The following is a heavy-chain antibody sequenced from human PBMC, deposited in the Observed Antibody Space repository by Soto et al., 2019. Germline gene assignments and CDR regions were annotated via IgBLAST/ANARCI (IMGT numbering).Heavy chain of an antibody. CDR3: ARVVPGAEAWFGP. V-gene: IGHV1-18*01. D-gene: IGHD2-2*01. CDR1: GYTLSNYG. J-gene: IGHJ5*02. CDR2: ISLYSDGT. Sequence: SVKVSCKTSGYTLSNYGVTWVRQAPGQPLEWLGWISLYSDGTNYAQKFQGRVSMTTETSTTTAYMELRSLRSDDTAVYYCARVVPGAEAWFGPWGQGTLVTASS.